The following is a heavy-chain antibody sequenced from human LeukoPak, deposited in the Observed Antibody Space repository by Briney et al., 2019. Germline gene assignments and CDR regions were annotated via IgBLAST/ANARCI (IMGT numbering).Heavy chain of an antibody. V-gene: IGHV4-34*01. CDR2: INHSGST. CDR1: GGSFSGYY. CDR3: ARAVEYNFWSGLQRRAATFDY. J-gene: IGHJ4*02. Sequence: PSETLSLTCAVYGGSFSGYYWSWIRQPPGKGLEWIGKINHSGSTNYNPSLKSRVTISVDTSKNQFSLKLTSVTAADTAVYYCARAVEYNFWSGLQRRAATFDYWGQGTLVTASS. D-gene: IGHD3-3*01.